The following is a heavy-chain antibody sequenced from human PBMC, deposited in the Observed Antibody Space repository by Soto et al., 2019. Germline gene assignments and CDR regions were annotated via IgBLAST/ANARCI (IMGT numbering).Heavy chain of an antibody. CDR2: IFHTGAT. Sequence: SETLSLTCTVSGDSISSSSFYWGWIRQPPGKGLERIGHIFHTGATYQNPTLKSRLRMSVDTSKNQFSLNLSSVTATDTAVYYCARRRIVPTTNFDYWGQGTLVTVSS. D-gene: IGHD1-26*01. V-gene: IGHV4-39*01. CDR3: ARRRIVPTTNFDY. J-gene: IGHJ4*02. CDR1: GDSISSSSFY.